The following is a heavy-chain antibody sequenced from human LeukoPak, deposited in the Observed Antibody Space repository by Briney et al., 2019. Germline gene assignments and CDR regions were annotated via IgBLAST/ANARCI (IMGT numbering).Heavy chain of an antibody. CDR2: ISTSGSTV. V-gene: IGHV3-11*04. Sequence: GGSLRLSCAASGFTFSDYYMSWIRQAPGKGLEWVSYISTSGSTVYYADSVKGRFTISRDNSKNTLYLQMNSLRAEDTAVYYCAKDGGTMVRGVPYYFDYWGQGTLVTVSS. CDR3: AKDGGTMVRGVPYYFDY. D-gene: IGHD3-10*01. CDR1: GFTFSDYY. J-gene: IGHJ4*02.